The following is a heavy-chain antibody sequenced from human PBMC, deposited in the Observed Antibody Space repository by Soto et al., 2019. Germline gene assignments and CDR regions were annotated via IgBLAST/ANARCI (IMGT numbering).Heavy chain of an antibody. CDR3: ARVRREYDNSGPVDY. D-gene: IGHD3-22*01. CDR1: GGSVSSSQW. V-gene: IGHV4-4*02. CDR2: IYHVGIT. Sequence: SETLSLTCAVSGGSVSSSQWWTWVRQAPGKGLEWLGEIYHVGITKYNPSLKSRVTISVDKSNNHFSLKLNSVTAADTAVYYCARVRREYDNSGPVDYWGQGTLVTVSS. J-gene: IGHJ4*02.